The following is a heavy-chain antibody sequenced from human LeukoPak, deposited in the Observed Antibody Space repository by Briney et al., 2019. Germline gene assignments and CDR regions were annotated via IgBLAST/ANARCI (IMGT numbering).Heavy chain of an antibody. CDR1: GGSISIGSYY. CDR2: IYTSGST. CDR3: ARDEAAAGTELSY. V-gene: IGHV4-61*02. J-gene: IGHJ4*02. Sequence: SETLSLTCTVSGGSISIGSYYWSWIRQPAGKGPDWIGRIYTSGSTNYNPSLKSRVTISVDTSKNQFSLKLSSVTAADTAVYYCARDEAAAGTELSYWGQGTLVTVSS. D-gene: IGHD6-13*01.